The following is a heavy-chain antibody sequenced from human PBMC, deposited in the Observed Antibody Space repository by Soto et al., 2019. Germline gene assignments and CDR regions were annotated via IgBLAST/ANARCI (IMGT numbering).Heavy chain of an antibody. CDR3: AGGDYYHSSGYYFYYYTMDV. Sequence: SETLSLTCTVSGGSISSSSYYWGWIRQPPGKGLEWIGNVYYGGSTYYNPSLKSRVTISVETSKSQFSLTLRSVTAADTAVYYCAGGDYYHSSGYYFYYYTMDVWGQGTTVTVSS. CDR2: VYYGGST. D-gene: IGHD3-22*01. J-gene: IGHJ6*02. CDR1: GGSISSSSYY. V-gene: IGHV4-39*01.